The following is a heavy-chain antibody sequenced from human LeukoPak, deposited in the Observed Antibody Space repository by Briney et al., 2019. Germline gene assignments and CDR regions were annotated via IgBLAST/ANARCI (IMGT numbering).Heavy chain of an antibody. V-gene: IGHV4-59*01. CDR2: IYYSGST. CDR3: AREGTDLYNWFDP. CDR1: GGSISSYY. J-gene: IGHJ5*02. Sequence: KPSETLSLTCTVSGGSISSYYWSWIRQPPGKGLEWIGYIYYSGSTNYNPSLKSRVTISVDTSKNQFSLKLSSVTAADTAVYYCAREGTDLYNWFDPWGQGTLVTVSS.